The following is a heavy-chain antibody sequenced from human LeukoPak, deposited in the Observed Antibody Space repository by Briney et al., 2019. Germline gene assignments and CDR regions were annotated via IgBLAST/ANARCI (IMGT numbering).Heavy chain of an antibody. J-gene: IGHJ4*02. CDR1: GFTFRSSW. Sequence: GESLRLSCAASGFTFRSSWMHWVRQVPGKGLVWVSHISPDGDFKDYADSVKGRFIISRDNAKNTLFLQMNRLRAEDTALYFCARDLSFSPDYWGQGTLVTVSS. V-gene: IGHV3-74*01. CDR3: ARDLSFSPDY. CDR2: ISPDGDFK.